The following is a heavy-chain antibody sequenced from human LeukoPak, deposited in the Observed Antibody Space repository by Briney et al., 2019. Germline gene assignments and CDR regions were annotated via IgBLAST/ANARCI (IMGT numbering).Heavy chain of an antibody. J-gene: IGHJ4*02. V-gene: IGHV4-4*07. CDR1: GGSISSYY. CDR2: IYTSGST. Sequence: SDTLSLTCTVSGGSISSYYWSWIRQPAGKGLEWIGRIYTSGSTNYNPSLKSRVTISVDKSKNQFSLKLSSVTAADTAVYYCARDTAVAGIFDYWGQGTLVTVSS. D-gene: IGHD6-19*01. CDR3: ARDTAVAGIFDY.